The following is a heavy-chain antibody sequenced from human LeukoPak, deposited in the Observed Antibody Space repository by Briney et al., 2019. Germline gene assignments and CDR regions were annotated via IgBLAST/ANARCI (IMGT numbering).Heavy chain of an antibody. CDR3: ARGHVRDFWSGYVNWFDP. CDR1: GGSFSGYY. D-gene: IGHD3-3*01. CDR2: INHSGST. J-gene: IGHJ5*02. V-gene: IGHV4-34*01. Sequence: SETLSLTCAVYGGSFSGYYWSWIRQPPGKGLEWIGEINHSGSTNYNPSLESRVTISVDTSKNQFSLKLSSVTAADTAVYYCARGHVRDFWSGYVNWFDPWGQGTLVTVSS.